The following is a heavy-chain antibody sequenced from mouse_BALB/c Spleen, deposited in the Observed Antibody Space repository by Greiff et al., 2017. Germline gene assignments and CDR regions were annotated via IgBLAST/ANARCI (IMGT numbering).Heavy chain of an antibody. V-gene: IGHV1-82*01. J-gene: IGHJ2*01. CDR1: GYAFSSSW. Sequence: QVQLKQSGPELVKPGASVKISCKASGYAFSSSWMNWVKQRPGQGLEWIGRIYPGDGDTNYNGKFKGKATLTADKSSSTAYMQLSSLTSVDSAVYYCARGRATVGFDYWGQGTTLTVSS. CDR3: ARGRATVGFDY. D-gene: IGHD1-1*01. CDR2: IYPGDGDT.